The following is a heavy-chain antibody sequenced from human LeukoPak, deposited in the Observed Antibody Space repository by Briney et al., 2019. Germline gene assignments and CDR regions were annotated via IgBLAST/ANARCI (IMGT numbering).Heavy chain of an antibody. V-gene: IGHV3-23*01. Sequence: GGSLRLSCAASGFTFSNYAMSWVRQAPGKGLEWVSGLSGSGAKSYYADSVKGRFTISRDNSKNTLYLKMNSLRADDTAVYCCARALSQQLIRYSQDWGQGTLVTVSS. CDR1: GFTFSNYA. CDR2: LSGSGAKS. D-gene: IGHD5-24*01. J-gene: IGHJ1*01. CDR3: ARALSQQLIRYSQD.